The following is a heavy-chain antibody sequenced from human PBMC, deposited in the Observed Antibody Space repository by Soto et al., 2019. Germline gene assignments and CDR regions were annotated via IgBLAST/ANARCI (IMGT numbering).Heavy chain of an antibody. D-gene: IGHD3-16*01. Sequence: QVQLVQSGAEVKKPGASVKVSCKASGYTFSGYYMHWVRQAPGQGLEWMGWINPNSGGTNYAQKFQGWVTMTRDTPMSRAYMELGRLRSDDTAVYYCAREPWRGGYYGMDVWGQGTTVTVSS. V-gene: IGHV1-2*04. CDR1: GYTFSGYY. J-gene: IGHJ6*02. CDR3: AREPWRGGYYGMDV. CDR2: INPNSGGT.